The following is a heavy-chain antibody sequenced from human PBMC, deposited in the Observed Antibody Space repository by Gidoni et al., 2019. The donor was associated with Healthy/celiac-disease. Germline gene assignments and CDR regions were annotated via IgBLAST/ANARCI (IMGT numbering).Heavy chain of an antibody. CDR2: IKHSGST. CDR1: GWSFSGYY. CDR3: SSGRRGIAAAGNHFTH. Sequence: QLQLQQWCAGVLNPSKPLPITGAVYGWSFSGYYWSWIRQPPGKGLEGIGEIKHSGSTNYTPSLTRLVTLLVDTSKNHFSLKLSSVTAADTAVSYCSSGRRGIAAAGNHFTHWGQGTLVTVSS. J-gene: IGHJ4*02. D-gene: IGHD6-13*01. V-gene: IGHV4-34*01.